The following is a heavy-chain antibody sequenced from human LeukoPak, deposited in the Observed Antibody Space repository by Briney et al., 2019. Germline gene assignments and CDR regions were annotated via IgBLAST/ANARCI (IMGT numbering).Heavy chain of an antibody. CDR1: GYTFTSYG. D-gene: IGHD1-26*01. Sequence: ASVKVSCKASGYTFTSYGISWVRQAPGQGLEWMGWISAYNGNTNYAQKLQGRVTMTTDTSTRTACMELRSLRSDDTAVYYCARDFRRIVGAPFDPWGQGTLVTVSS. CDR3: ARDFRRIVGAPFDP. J-gene: IGHJ5*02. V-gene: IGHV1-18*01. CDR2: ISAYNGNT.